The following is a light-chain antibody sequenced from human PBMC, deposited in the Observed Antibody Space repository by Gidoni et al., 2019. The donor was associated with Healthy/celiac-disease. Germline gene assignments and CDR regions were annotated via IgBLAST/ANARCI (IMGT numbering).Light chain of an antibody. CDR3: SSYTSSSTLL. CDR2: EVS. Sequence: QSALTQPASVSGSPGQSITISCTGTSSDVGGYNYVPWYQQHPGKAPKLMIYEVSNRPSGVSNRFSGSKSGNTASLTISGHQAEDEADYYCSSYTSSSTLLFGGGTKLTVL. CDR1: SSDVGGYNY. V-gene: IGLV2-14*01. J-gene: IGLJ2*01.